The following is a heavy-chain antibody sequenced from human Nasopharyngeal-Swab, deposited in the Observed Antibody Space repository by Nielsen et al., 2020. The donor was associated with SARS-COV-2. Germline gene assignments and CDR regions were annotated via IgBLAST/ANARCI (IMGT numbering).Heavy chain of an antibody. CDR1: GFTFRSYA. CDR3: AKDRDSGDDSDDYYHYYGMDV. Sequence: GESLKISCAASGFTFRSYAISWVRQAPGKRLEWVSVISGSDHTTYYADSVKGRFTISRDNSKNTVNLQMNSLRVEFTAIYYCAKDRDSGDDSDDYYHYYGMDVWGQGTTVTVFS. J-gene: IGHJ6*02. CDR2: ISGSDHTT. D-gene: IGHD5-12*01. V-gene: IGHV3-23*01.